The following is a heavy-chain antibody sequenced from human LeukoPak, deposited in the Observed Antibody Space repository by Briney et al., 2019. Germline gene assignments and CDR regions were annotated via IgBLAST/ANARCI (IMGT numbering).Heavy chain of an antibody. V-gene: IGHV3-23*01. CDR3: AKNPQYYYDSSGFFEY. J-gene: IGHJ4*02. CDR2: ISGSGGST. Sequence: GGSLRLSRAASRFTFSRYAMNWVRQAPGKGLEWVSAISGSGGSTYYADSVKGRFTISRDNSKNALYLQMNSLRVEDTAVYYCAKNPQYYYDSSGFFEYWGQGTLVTVSS. D-gene: IGHD3-22*01. CDR1: RFTFSRYA.